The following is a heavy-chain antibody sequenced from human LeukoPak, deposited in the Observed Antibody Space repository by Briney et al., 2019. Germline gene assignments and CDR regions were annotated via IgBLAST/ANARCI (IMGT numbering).Heavy chain of an antibody. V-gene: IGHV3-66*01. CDR1: GFTVSSNY. J-gene: IGHJ4*02. CDR2: IYSGGST. D-gene: IGHD3-9*01. CDR3: ARAGVLRYLGD. Sequence: GESLRLSCAASGFTVSSNYMSWVSQPPGKGLEWVSVIYSGGSTYYADSVKGRFTISRDNSKNTVYLQMNSLRAEDTAIYYCARAGVLRYLGDWGQGTLVTVSS.